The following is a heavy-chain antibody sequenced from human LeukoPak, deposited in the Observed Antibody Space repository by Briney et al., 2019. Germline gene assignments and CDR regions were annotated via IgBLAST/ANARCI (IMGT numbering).Heavy chain of an antibody. Sequence: GASVKVSCKASGGTFSSYPFTWVRQAPGQGLEWMGGIIPIFGTANYAQKFQGRVTITTDESTSTAYMELSSLRSEDTAVYYCARAFGYCSSTSCPFDYWGQGTLVTVSS. CDR1: GGTFSSYP. J-gene: IGHJ4*02. V-gene: IGHV1-69*05. CDR2: IIPIFGTA. D-gene: IGHD2-2*01. CDR3: ARAFGYCSSTSCPFDY.